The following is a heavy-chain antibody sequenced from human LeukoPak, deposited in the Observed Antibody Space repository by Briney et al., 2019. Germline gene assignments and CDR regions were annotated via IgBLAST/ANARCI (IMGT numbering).Heavy chain of an antibody. CDR3: ARVSYQEGVDY. J-gene: IGHJ4*02. D-gene: IGHD2-2*01. V-gene: IGHV4-39*07. CDR1: GGSISSSSYY. CDR2: IYYSGST. Sequence: SETLSLTCTVSGGSISSSSYYWGWIRQPPGKGLEWIGSIYYSGSTYYNPSLKSRVTISVDTSKNQFSLRLSSVTAADTAVYYCARVSYQEGVDYWGQGTLVTVSS.